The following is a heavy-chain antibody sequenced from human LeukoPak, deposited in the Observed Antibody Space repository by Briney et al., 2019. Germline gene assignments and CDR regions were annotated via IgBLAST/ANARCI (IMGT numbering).Heavy chain of an antibody. V-gene: IGHV1-69*05. J-gene: IGHJ6*03. CDR2: IIPIFGST. D-gene: IGHD1-26*01. Sequence: SVKVSCKASGGTFSSYAISWVRQAPGQGLEWMGGIIPIFGSTNYAQKFQGRVTITTDQSTRTAYMELNSLSSDDTAVYYCARVGRSRGSLPNSYYYMDVWGKGTTVTVSS. CDR3: ARVGRSRGSLPNSYYYMDV. CDR1: GGTFSSYA.